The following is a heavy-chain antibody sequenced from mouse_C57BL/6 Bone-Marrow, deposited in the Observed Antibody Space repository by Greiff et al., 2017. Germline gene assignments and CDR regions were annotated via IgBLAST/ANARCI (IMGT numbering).Heavy chain of an antibody. J-gene: IGHJ3*01. CDR2: ISGGGGNT. Sequence: EVKLVESGGGLVKPGGSLKLSCAASGFTFSSYTMSWVRQTPEKRLEWVATISGGGGNTYYPDSVKGRFTISRDNAKNTLYLQMSSLRSEDTALYYCARHLYYYGSSPAWFAYWGQGTLVTVSA. V-gene: IGHV5-9*01. D-gene: IGHD1-1*01. CDR1: GFTFSSYT. CDR3: ARHLYYYGSSPAWFAY.